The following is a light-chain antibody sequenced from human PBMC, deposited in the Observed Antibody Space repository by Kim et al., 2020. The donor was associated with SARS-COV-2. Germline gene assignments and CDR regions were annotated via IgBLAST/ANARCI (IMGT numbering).Light chain of an antibody. CDR3: AAWDASLSGPV. J-gene: IGLJ1*01. CDR2: SND. CDR1: NSNIGTDT. V-gene: IGLV1-44*01. Sequence: ELTQPPSASGTPGQRVTISCSGSNSNIGTDTVNWYQQFAGAAPRLLIYSNDQRPSGVPGRFSGSNSGTSASLAISGLQSEDEAVYYCAAWDASLSGPVFGGGTKVTVL.